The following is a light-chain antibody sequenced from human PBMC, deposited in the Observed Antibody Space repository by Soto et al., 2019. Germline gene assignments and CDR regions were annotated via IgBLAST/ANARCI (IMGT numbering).Light chain of an antibody. Sequence: IVMTQSPATLSVSPGERSTLSCRASQDININLAWYQQKAGQAPRLLIYSASTRAAGTPARFSGTGSETDFTLTIDSLQSEDFAVYYCQKYNNWPRKCGHGTKGDIK. CDR3: QKYNNWPRK. V-gene: IGKV3-15*01. CDR1: QDININ. CDR2: SAS. J-gene: IGKJ1*01.